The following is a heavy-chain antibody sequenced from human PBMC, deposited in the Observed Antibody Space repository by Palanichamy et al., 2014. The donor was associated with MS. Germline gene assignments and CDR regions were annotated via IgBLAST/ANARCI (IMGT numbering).Heavy chain of an antibody. V-gene: IGHV4-39*01. CDR2: IYYSGTT. CDR3: TRQRVDFWRGYRWATENWFDP. Sequence: QLQLQESGPGLVKPSETLSLICTVSGGSISSSIYYWGWVRQPPGKGLEWIGSIYYSGTTYYNPSFKSRVTISVDTSKNQFSLKLNSMTAADTSVYYCTRQRVDFWRGYRWATENWFDPWGQGTLVTVSS. J-gene: IGHJ5*02. D-gene: IGHD3-3*01. CDR1: GGSISSSIYY.